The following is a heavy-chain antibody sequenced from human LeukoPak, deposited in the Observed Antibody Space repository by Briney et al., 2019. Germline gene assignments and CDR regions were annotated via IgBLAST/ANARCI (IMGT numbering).Heavy chain of an antibody. V-gene: IGHV4-39*01. D-gene: IGHD6-13*01. Sequence: PSETLSLTCTVSGGSISSSSYYWGWIRQPPGKGLEWIGSIYYSGSTYYNPSLKSRVTISVDTSKNQFSLKLSSVTAADTAVYYCARQAGYSSSFFDYWGQGTLVTVSP. J-gene: IGHJ4*02. CDR1: GGSISSSSYY. CDR3: ARQAGYSSSFFDY. CDR2: IYYSGST.